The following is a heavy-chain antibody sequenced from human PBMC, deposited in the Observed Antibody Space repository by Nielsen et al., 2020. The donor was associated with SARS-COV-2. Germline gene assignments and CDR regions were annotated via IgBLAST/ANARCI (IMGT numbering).Heavy chain of an antibody. CDR1: GFTFSSNA. CDR2: ISGSGGST. CDR3: AKNPNSSWLDYFDY. J-gene: IGHJ4*02. Sequence: GGSLRLSCAASGFTFSSNAMSWVRKAPGKGLEWVSAISGSGGSTYYADSVKGRFTISRDNSKNTLYLQMNSLRAEDTAVYYCAKNPNSSWLDYFDYWGQGTLVTVSS. D-gene: IGHD6-13*01. V-gene: IGHV3-23*01.